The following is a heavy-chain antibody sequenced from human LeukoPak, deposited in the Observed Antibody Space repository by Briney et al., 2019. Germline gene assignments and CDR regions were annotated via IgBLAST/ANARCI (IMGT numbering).Heavy chain of an antibody. D-gene: IGHD3-22*01. Sequence: PGGSLRLSCAASGFTFSSYGMHWVRQAPGKGLEWVAVISYDGSNKYYADSVKGRFTISRDNPKNTLYLQMNSLRAEDTAVYYCARVLLMGYYDSSGELDYWGQGTLVTVSS. CDR3: ARVLLMGYYDSSGELDY. V-gene: IGHV3-30*19. CDR1: GFTFSSYG. CDR2: ISYDGSNK. J-gene: IGHJ4*02.